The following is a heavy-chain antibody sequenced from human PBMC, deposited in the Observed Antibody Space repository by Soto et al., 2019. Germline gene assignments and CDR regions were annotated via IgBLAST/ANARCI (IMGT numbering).Heavy chain of an antibody. D-gene: IGHD6-19*01. CDR3: AKKGRSSGWLDYYYYMDV. Sequence: WGSLRLSCAASGFTFRSYGMHWVRQAPGKGLEWVAVISYDGSNKYYADSVKGRFTISRDNSKNTLYLQMNSLRAEDTAVYYCAKKGRSSGWLDYYYYMDVWGKGTTVTVSS. CDR1: GFTFRSYG. J-gene: IGHJ6*03. V-gene: IGHV3-30*18. CDR2: ISYDGSNK.